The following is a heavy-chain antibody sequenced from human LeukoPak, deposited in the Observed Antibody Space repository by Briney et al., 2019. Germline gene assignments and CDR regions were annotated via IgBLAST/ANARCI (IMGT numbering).Heavy chain of an antibody. CDR2: IYYSGNT. CDR3: ARGPFSYDSSGYRRWFDP. D-gene: IGHD3-22*01. CDR1: GGSISSYY. V-gene: IGHV4-59*01. J-gene: IGHJ5*02. Sequence: KSSETLSLTCTVSGGSISSYYWSWIRQPPGKGLEWIGYIYYSGNTDYNPSLKSRVTMSVDTSENQFSLKLTSVTAADTAVYFCARGPFSYDSSGYRRWFDPWGQGTLVTVSS.